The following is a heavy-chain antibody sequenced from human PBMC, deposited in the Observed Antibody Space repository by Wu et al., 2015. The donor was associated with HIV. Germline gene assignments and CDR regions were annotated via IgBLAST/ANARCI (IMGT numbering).Heavy chain of an antibody. J-gene: IGHJ6*02. Sequence: QVQLVQSGAEVKKPGASVKVSCKTSGYTFTIYGISWVRQATGKGLEWMGWMNPVSGNSGLAQKFQGRVIMSRSNSISTAYMDVSRLTSEDTAVYFCVRGPXKSGYYYFGMDVWGQGTTVTVSS. D-gene: IGHD3-10*01. CDR2: MNPVSGNS. CDR3: VRGPXKSGYYYFGMDV. CDR1: GYTFTIYG. V-gene: IGHV1-8*02.